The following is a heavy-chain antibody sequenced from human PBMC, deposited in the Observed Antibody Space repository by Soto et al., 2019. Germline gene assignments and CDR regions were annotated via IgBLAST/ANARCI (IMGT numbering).Heavy chain of an antibody. CDR2: IYYSGSI. CDR3: ARQGYYGSGSYYKFRWFDP. D-gene: IGHD3-10*01. Sequence: SETLSLTCTVSGGSISSSSYYWGWIRQPPGKGLEWIGSIYYSGSIYYNPSLKSRVTISVDTSKNQFSLKLSSVTAADTAVYYCARQGYYGSGSYYKFRWFDPWGQGTLVTVSS. J-gene: IGHJ5*02. CDR1: GGSISSSSYY. V-gene: IGHV4-39*01.